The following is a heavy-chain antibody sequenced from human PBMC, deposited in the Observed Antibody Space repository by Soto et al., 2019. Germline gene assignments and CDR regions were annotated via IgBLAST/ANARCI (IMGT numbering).Heavy chain of an antibody. CDR3: AKEDTVGATYYFDF. J-gene: IGHJ4*02. V-gene: IGHV3-30*18. Sequence: PGGSLRLSCAASGFTFSTYGMHWVRQAPGKGLEWVAVISYDGTVQYYGDSVKGRFTISRDNSKNTLYLQMNSLRAEDTAVYYCAKEDTVGATYYFDFWGQGTQVTVSS. CDR1: GFTFSTYG. D-gene: IGHD1-26*01. CDR2: ISYDGTVQ.